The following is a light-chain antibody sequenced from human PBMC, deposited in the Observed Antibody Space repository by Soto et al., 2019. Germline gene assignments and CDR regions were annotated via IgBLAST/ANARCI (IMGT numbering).Light chain of an antibody. J-gene: IGKJ5*01. Sequence: EIVLTQSPGTLSLSPGERDTLSCRASQSVSLAWYQQKPGQAPRLLIYGASSRATGIPDRFSGSGSGTDFTLTISRLEPEDFAVYYCQQYGSSPRTFGQGTRLEIK. CDR1: QSVS. CDR3: QQYGSSPRT. V-gene: IGKV3-20*01. CDR2: GAS.